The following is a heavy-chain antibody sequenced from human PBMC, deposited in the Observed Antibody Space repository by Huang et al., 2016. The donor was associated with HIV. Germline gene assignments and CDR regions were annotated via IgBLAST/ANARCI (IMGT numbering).Heavy chain of an antibody. D-gene: IGHD1-7*01. V-gene: IGHV3-7*01. Sequence: VESGGRSVQPGGSINLSCVGSTFTFGAYWMSWVRQPPGKGLEWVANIKQDEIEKYYVDSVKGRFNISRDNARKVLFLEMDDLRVEDTAIYFCATKTAGMDIWGQGTTVTVSS. CDR3: ATKTAGMDI. CDR1: TFTFGAYW. CDR2: IKQDEIEK. J-gene: IGHJ6*02.